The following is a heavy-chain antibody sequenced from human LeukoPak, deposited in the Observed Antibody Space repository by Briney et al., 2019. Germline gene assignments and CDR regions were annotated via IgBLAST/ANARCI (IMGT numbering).Heavy chain of an antibody. CDR2: IYHSGST. D-gene: IGHD2-15*01. J-gene: IGHJ4*02. V-gene: IGHV4-30-2*01. CDR3: ARATGYCSGGSCSTYFDY. CDR1: GGSISSGGYS. Sequence: SETLSLTCAVSGGSISSGGYSWSWIRQPPGKGLEWIGYIYHSGSTYYNPSLKSRVTISVDRSKNQFSLKLSSVTAADTAVYYCARATGYCSGGSCSTYFDYWGQGTLVTVSS.